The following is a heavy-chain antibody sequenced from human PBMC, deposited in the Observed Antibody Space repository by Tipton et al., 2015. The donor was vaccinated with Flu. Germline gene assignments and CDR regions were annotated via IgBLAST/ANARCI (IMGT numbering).Heavy chain of an antibody. D-gene: IGHD3-10*01. CDR3: ARDDGDYGSESYHYYYGMDV. V-gene: IGHV4-4*07. Sequence: TLSLTCTVSGASINSNFWSWIRQSPGKGLEWIGRIHTSGSTNYNPSLKTRVTISVDTSKNQSSLKLSSVTAADTAVYYCARDDGDYGSESYHYYYGMDVWGQGTTVTVSS. J-gene: IGHJ6*02. CDR1: GASINSNF. CDR2: IHTSGST.